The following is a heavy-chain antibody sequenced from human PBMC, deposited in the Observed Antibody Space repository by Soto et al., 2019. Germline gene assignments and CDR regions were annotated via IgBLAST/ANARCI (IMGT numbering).Heavy chain of an antibody. J-gene: IGHJ3*02. D-gene: IGHD1-26*01. CDR3: ARALVGATLIGLAFDI. Sequence: SVKVSCKASGGTFSSYAISWVRQAPGQGLEWMGGIIPIFGTANYAQKFQGRVTITADESTSTAYMELSSLRSEDTAVYYCARALVGATLIGLAFDIWGQGTMVTVSS. V-gene: IGHV1-69*13. CDR1: GGTFSSYA. CDR2: IIPIFGTA.